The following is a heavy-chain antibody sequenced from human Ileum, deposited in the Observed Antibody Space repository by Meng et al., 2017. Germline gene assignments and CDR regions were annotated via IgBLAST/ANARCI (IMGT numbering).Heavy chain of an antibody. Sequence: VEGKSSGCPVKVPSKASGMTFTYYVMPGVRPAPGQGRDWIGLVNPIIGDTNYAQKFQGRVTMTRDMSMKTAYMELSSLTSDETAVYFCARDGAYWNLGFWGQGTLVTVSS. CDR2: VNPIIGDT. V-gene: IGHV1-2*06. D-gene: IGHD3-16*01. CDR1: GMTFTYYV. J-gene: IGHJ4*02. CDR3: ARDGAYWNLGF.